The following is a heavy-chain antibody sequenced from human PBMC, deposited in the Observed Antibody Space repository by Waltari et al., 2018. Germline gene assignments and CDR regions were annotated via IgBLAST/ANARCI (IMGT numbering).Heavy chain of an antibody. V-gene: IGHV3-7*01. J-gene: IGHJ4*02. Sequence: EVQLVESGGGLVQPGGSLRLSCAASDFTFAYYWVTWVRQAPGKGLEWVANIKEEGSEKYYVESLKGRFTISRDNAKNSLYLQMSSLRVEDTAVYYCATQSWSNFEYWGQGTLVTVSS. D-gene: IGHD3-3*01. CDR1: DFTFAYYW. CDR2: IKEEGSEK. CDR3: ATQSWSNFEY.